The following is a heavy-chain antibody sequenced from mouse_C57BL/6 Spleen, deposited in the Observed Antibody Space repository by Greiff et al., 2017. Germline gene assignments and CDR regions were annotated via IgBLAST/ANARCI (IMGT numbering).Heavy chain of an antibody. CDR3: AEDYEGYFDV. Sequence: VQLLQSGPGLVAPSQSLSITCTVSGFSLTSYAMSWVRQPPGKGLEWLGVIWTGGGTNYNADLRNRLSISNDKSKSKVFLRMNILQADDTARYYGAEDYEGYFDVWGTGTTVTVSS. D-gene: IGHD2-4*01. CDR1: GFSLTSYA. J-gene: IGHJ1*03. V-gene: IGHV2-9-1*01. CDR2: IWTGGGT.